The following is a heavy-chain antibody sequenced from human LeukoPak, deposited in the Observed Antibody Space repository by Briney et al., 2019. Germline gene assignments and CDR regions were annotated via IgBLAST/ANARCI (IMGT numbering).Heavy chain of an antibody. J-gene: IGHJ5*02. CDR1: GYSITSGFS. CDR2: ISHSGST. V-gene: IGHV4-38-2*02. CDR3: AREGAVPGIDP. Sequence: KPAETLSLTCAMFGYSITSGFSWGCIRQPPGRGLEWIGTISHSGSTDYKSTLESRLTISMDTSKNQFSLRLTSVTAADTAVYYCAREGAVPGIDPWGQGTLVTVSS. D-gene: IGHD3-16*01.